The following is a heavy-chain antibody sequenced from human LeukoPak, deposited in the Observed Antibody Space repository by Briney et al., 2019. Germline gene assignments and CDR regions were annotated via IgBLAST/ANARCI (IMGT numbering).Heavy chain of an antibody. Sequence: PGRSLRLFCASSGFTLNDYWIHCVRQAPGKGLYGGSGVKGDGTKSVYADPVKGRFTVSRDIARDALFLQRNSLIAEDSAVYYCTRDEAESTPNDYWGQGTLVTVSS. J-gene: IGHJ4*02. CDR2: VKGDGTKS. CDR1: GFTLNDYW. CDR3: TRDEAESTPNDY. D-gene: IGHD2-2*01. V-gene: IGHV3-74*01.